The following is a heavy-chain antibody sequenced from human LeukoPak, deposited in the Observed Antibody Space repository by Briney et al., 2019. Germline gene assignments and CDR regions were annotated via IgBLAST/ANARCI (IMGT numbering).Heavy chain of an antibody. CDR1: GFTVSSNY. D-gene: IGHD3-10*01. V-gene: IGHV3-53*01. CDR2: IYSGGST. Sequence: GGSLRLSCAASGFTVSSNYMSWVRQAPGKGLKWVSVIYSGGSTYYADSVKGRFTISRDNSKNTLYLQMNSLRAEDTAVYYCARDRPYGSRSGAFDIWGQGTMVTVSS. J-gene: IGHJ3*02. CDR3: ARDRPYGSRSGAFDI.